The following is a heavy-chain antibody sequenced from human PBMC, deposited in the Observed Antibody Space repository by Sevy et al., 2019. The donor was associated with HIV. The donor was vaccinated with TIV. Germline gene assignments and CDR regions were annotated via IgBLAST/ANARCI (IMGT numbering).Heavy chain of an antibody. CDR2: MNPKTGDT. J-gene: IGHJ5*02. V-gene: IGHV1-8*01. CDR3: ARGPSYGFLGAYDTGACFDT. Sequence: ASVKVSCKASGYTFTNHDIHWVRQAAGQGLEWMGWMNPKTGDTGYTQKFQGRITMTGETSIPTAYMELSSLTSDDTAGYYCARGPSYGFLGAYDTGACFDTWGQGTLVTVSS. D-gene: IGHD3-3*01. CDR1: GYTFTNHD.